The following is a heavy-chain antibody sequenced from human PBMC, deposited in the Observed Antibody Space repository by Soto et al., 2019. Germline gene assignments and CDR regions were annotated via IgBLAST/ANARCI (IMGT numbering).Heavy chain of an antibody. CDR1: GFTFSSYS. V-gene: IGHV3-21*01. J-gene: IGHJ4*02. CDR2: ISSSSSYI. CDR3: ARDRGVTVLWAS. Sequence: GGSLRLSCAASGFTFSSYSMNWVRQAPGKGLEWVSSISSSSSYIYYADSVKGRFTISRDNAKNSLYLQMNSLRAEDTAVYYCARDRGVTVLWASRGQGTLVTVSS. D-gene: IGHD2-21*02.